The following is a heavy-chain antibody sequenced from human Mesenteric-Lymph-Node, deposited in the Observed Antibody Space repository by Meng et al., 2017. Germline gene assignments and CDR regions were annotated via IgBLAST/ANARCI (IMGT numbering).Heavy chain of an antibody. D-gene: IGHD1-26*01. V-gene: IGHV4-59*01. Sequence: SETLSLTCTVSGASISGYYWSWIRQPPGKGLEWIAWIYYTGSTKYNPSLESRVPVSMDTSKNQFSLKLSSVTAADTAVYYCARHLNGGTYPMDVWGQGTTVTVSS. CDR1: GASISGYY. CDR2: IYYTGST. J-gene: IGHJ6*02. CDR3: ARHLNGGTYPMDV.